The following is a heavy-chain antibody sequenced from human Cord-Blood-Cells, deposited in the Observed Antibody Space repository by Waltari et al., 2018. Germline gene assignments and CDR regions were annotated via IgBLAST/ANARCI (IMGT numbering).Heavy chain of an antibody. J-gene: IGHJ5*02. CDR2: INHSGRT. Sequence: QVQLQQWGAGLLKPSETLSLTCAVYGGSFSGYYWSWIRQPPGKGLEWIGEINHSGRTNYNPALKRRVTISVDTSKNQFSLKLSSVTAADTAVYYCAVDYGDFNWFDPWGQGTLVTVSS. V-gene: IGHV4-34*01. D-gene: IGHD4-17*01. CDR1: GGSFSGYY. CDR3: AVDYGDFNWFDP.